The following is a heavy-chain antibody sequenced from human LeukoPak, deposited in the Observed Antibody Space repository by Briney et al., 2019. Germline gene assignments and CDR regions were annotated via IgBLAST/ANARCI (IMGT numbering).Heavy chain of an antibody. Sequence: QPGGSLRLSCAASGFSFSSYGMHWVRQAPGKGLEWVAVISYNGSNECFADSVKGRFTVSRDNSKNTLYLQMNSLRPEDTAVYYCAKDLGVGAYLLFDYITSGLDSWGQGTLVTVSS. J-gene: IGHJ4*02. D-gene: IGHD2/OR15-2a*01. CDR1: GFSFSSYG. CDR3: AKDLGVGAYLLFDYITSGLDS. CDR2: ISYNGSNE. V-gene: IGHV3-30*18.